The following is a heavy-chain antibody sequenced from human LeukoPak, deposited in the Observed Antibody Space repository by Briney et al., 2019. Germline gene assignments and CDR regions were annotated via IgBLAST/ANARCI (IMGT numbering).Heavy chain of an antibody. Sequence: GGSLRLPCTASGFTFGDYAMTWVRQAPGKGLEWVGFIRSKGSDETTEYAAPVKGRFTISRDDSKSIAYLQMNSLRTEDTAVYYCTKGRTRFDYWGQGTLVTVSS. J-gene: IGHJ4*02. CDR3: TKGRTRFDY. CDR1: GFTFGDYA. V-gene: IGHV3-49*04. CDR2: IRSKGSDETT.